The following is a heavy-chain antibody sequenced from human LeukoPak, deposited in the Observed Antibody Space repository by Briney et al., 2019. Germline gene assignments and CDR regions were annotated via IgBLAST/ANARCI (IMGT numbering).Heavy chain of an antibody. Sequence: PGGSLRLSCAASGFTFSSYGMHWVRQAPGKGLEWVAFIRYDGSNKYYADSVKGRFTISRDNSKNTLYLQMNSLRAEDTAVYYCAKEIGGRCSSTSCYLTVDYWGQGTLVTVSS. CDR3: AKEIGGRCSSTSCYLTVDY. J-gene: IGHJ4*02. CDR2: IRYDGSNK. CDR1: GFTFSSYG. D-gene: IGHD2-2*01. V-gene: IGHV3-30*02.